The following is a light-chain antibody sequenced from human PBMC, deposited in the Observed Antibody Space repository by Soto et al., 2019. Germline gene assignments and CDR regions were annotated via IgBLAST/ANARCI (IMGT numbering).Light chain of an antibody. V-gene: IGLV2-8*01. CDR1: SSDVGLYDF. Sequence: QSVLTQPPSASGSPGQSVTISCAGTSSDVGLYDFVSWYQQHPAKAPKLLIYEVNKRPSGVPDRFSGSKSGNTASLTVSGVRDEDEAHYYCSAYAGSNAVVFGGGNK. J-gene: IGLJ2*01. CDR2: EVN. CDR3: SAYAGSNAVV.